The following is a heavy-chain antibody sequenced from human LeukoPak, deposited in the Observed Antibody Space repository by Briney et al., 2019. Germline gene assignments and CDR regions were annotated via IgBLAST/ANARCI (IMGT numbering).Heavy chain of an antibody. Sequence: GGSLRLSCAVSGFTFDDYAMHWVRQVPGKGLEWVSGINWNSDSIGYADSVKGRFTISRDNAKNSLYLQMNSLRAEDTAFYYCARKKWELLPGAYYFDYWGQGTLVTVSS. CDR1: GFTFDDYA. V-gene: IGHV3-9*01. CDR2: INWNSDSI. J-gene: IGHJ4*02. CDR3: ARKKWELLPGAYYFDY. D-gene: IGHD1-26*01.